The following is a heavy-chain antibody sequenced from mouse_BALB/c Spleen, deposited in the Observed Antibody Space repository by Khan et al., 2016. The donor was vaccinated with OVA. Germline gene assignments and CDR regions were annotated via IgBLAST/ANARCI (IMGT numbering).Heavy chain of an antibody. CDR3: ARGGYSAFAY. CDR1: GYSFTSYL. CDR2: IYPGNSDT. D-gene: IGHD2-12*01. V-gene: IGHV1-5*01. Sequence: EVQLQESGTVLARPGASVKMSCKASGYSFTSYLIHWVKQRPGQGLEWIGDIYPGNSDTTYNQKFKDKAKLTAGTSANTAHMELSSLTNEDSAVYEWARGGYSAFAYGSQGTLVT. J-gene: IGHJ3*01.